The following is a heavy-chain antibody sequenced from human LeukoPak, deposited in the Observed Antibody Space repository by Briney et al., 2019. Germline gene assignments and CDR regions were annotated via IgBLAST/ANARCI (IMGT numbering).Heavy chain of an antibody. J-gene: IGHJ4*02. V-gene: IGHV1-69*06. CDR2: IMPMFGKT. D-gene: IGHD2-2*01. Sequence: SVKVSCKASGYTFTSYGISWVRQAPGHGLEWMGGIMPMFGKTNYAQKFQGRVTTTADKATSTAYTELSSLRSEDTAVYYCAGGRTDIVVVPATLRNYYFDYWGQGTLVTVSS. CDR1: GYTFTSYG. CDR3: AGGRTDIVVVPATLRNYYFDY.